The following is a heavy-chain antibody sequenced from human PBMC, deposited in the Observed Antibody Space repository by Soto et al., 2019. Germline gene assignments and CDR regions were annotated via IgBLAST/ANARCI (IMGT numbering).Heavy chain of an antibody. J-gene: IGHJ6*02. D-gene: IGHD2-8*01. CDR2: IWYDGSNK. CDR3: ARDGQYCTNGVCYTRYGMDV. CDR1: GFTFSSYG. V-gene: IGHV3-33*01. Sequence: VQLVESGGGVVQPGRSLRLSCAASGFTFSSYGMHWVRQAPGKGLEWVAVIWYDGSNKYYADSVKGRFTISRDNSKNTLYLQMNSLRAEDTAVYYCARDGQYCTNGVCYTRYGMDVWGQGTTVTVSS.